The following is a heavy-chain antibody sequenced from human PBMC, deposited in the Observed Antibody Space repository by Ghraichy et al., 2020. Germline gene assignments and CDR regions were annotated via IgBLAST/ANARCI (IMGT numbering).Heavy chain of an antibody. Sequence: SVKVSCKASGGTFSSYAISWVRQAPGQGLEWMGRIIPILGIANYAQKFQGRVTITADKSTSTAYMELSSLRSEDTAVYYCARDPAKHSSSSIWGQGTLVTVSS. CDR3: ARDPAKHSSSSI. CDR2: IIPILGIA. J-gene: IGHJ4*02. D-gene: IGHD6-6*01. CDR1: GGTFSSYA. V-gene: IGHV1-69*04.